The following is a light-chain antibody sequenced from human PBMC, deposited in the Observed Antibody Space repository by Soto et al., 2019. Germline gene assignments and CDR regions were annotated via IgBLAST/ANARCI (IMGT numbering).Light chain of an antibody. V-gene: IGKV1-5*03. CDR1: KSIGNW. CDR3: QQYNSYSYT. J-gene: IGKJ2*01. CDR2: KAS. Sequence: DMQMTQSPSPLSTSVGVRVTITCRASKSIGNWLAWYQQKPGKAPKVLIYKASRLESGVPSRFSGSGSGTEFTLTISSLQPDDFATYYCQQYNSYSYTFGQGTKLEIK.